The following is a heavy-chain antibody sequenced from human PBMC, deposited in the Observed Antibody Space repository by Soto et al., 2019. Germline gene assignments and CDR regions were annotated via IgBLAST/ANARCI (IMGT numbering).Heavy chain of an antibody. CDR1: GGTFSSYA. CDR2: IIPIFGTA. CDR3: ARGKYDFWSGPGAYVEDV. Sequence: GASVKVSCKASGGTFSSYAISWVRQAPGQALEWMGGIIPIFGTANYAQKFHGRVTITADESTSTAYMELSSLRSEDTAVYYCARGKYDFWSGPGAYVEDVWGQGTTVTVSS. V-gene: IGHV1-69*13. D-gene: IGHD3-3*01. J-gene: IGHJ6*02.